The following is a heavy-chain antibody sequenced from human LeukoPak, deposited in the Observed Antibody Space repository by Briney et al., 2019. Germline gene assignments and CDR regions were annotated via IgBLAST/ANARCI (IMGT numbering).Heavy chain of an antibody. J-gene: IGHJ5*02. D-gene: IGHD3-9*01. Sequence: ASVKISCKPSGYTFINHYIHWVRQAPGQGPEWMGVIRPTDGSTSYAQNFQGRLSMTSDTSTSTAYMELSSLRSEDTAIYYCTRTINSWFDPWGQGTPVSVSS. CDR2: IRPTDGST. CDR1: GYTFINHY. V-gene: IGHV1-46*01. CDR3: TRTINSWFDP.